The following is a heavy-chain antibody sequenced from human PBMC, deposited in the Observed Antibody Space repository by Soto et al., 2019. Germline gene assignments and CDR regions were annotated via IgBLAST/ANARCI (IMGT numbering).Heavy chain of an antibody. V-gene: IGHV3-30*18. CDR1: GFTFSSYG. D-gene: IGHD3-9*01. Sequence: GGSLRLSCAASGFTFSSYGMHWVRQAPGKGLEWVAVISYDGSNKYYADSVKGRFTISRDNSKNTLYLQMNSLRAEDTAVYYCAKDPDNTANWFDPWGQGTLVTVSS. J-gene: IGHJ5*02. CDR2: ISYDGSNK. CDR3: AKDPDNTANWFDP.